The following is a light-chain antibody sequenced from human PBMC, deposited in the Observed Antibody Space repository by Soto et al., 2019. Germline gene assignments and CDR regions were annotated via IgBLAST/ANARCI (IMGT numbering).Light chain of an antibody. CDR2: RNN. CDR1: SSNIGSNY. J-gene: IGLJ2*01. Sequence: QSVLTQPPSASGTPGQRVTISCSGSSSNIGSNYVYWYQQVPGTAPKLLIYRNNQRPSGVPDRFSGSKSGTSASLAISGLRSEDEADYYCAAWDDSLSGQVVFGGGTKVTVL. CDR3: AAWDDSLSGQVV. V-gene: IGLV1-47*01.